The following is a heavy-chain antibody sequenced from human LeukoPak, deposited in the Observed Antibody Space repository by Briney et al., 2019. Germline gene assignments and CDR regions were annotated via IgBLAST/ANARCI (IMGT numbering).Heavy chain of an antibody. J-gene: IGHJ6*03. CDR3: ARQTVVPAAMNYYYYMDV. CDR1: GFTVSSDY. V-gene: IGHV3-66*04. D-gene: IGHD2-2*01. CDR2: IHSGGST. Sequence: GGSLRLSCAASGFTVSSDYMTWVRQAPGKGLECVSIIHSGGSTDYADSVKGRFTISRDNSKNTLYLQMNSLRAEDTAVYYCARQTVVPAAMNYYYYMDVWGKGTTVTVSS.